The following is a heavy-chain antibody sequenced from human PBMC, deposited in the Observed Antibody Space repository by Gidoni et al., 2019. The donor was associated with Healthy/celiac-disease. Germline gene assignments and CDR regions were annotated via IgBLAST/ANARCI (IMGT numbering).Heavy chain of an antibody. D-gene: IGHD1-26*01. Sequence: QVQLVESGGGVVQPGRSLRLSCAAYGFTFSSYGMHWVRQAPGKGLEWVAVIWYDGSNKYYADSVKGRFTISRDNSKNTLYLQMNSLRAEDTAVYYCARSRYSGSYSVDYWGQGTLVTVSS. V-gene: IGHV3-33*01. J-gene: IGHJ4*02. CDR1: GFTFSSYG. CDR3: ARSRYSGSYSVDY. CDR2: IWYDGSNK.